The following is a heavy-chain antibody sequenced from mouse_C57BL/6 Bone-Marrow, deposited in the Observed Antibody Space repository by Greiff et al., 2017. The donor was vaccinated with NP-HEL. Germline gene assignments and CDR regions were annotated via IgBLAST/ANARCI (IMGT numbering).Heavy chain of an antibody. D-gene: IGHD1-1*01. Sequence: EVHLVESGEGLVKPGGSLKLSCAASGFTFSSYAMSWVRQTPEKRLEWVAYISSGGDYIYYADPVKGRFTISRDNARNTLYLQMSSLKSEDTAMYYCTRERDYYGSSYGFDYWGQGTTLTVSS. CDR3: TRERDYYGSSYGFDY. V-gene: IGHV5-9-1*02. J-gene: IGHJ2*01. CDR1: GFTFSSYA. CDR2: ISSGGDYI.